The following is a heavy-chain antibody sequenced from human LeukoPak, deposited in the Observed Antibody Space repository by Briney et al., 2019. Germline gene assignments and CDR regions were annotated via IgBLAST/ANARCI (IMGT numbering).Heavy chain of an antibody. Sequence: GGSPRLSCVASGFTFGKYWMSWVRQAPGKGLEWVANIKLDGSEKNYVDSVKGRFTISRDNTKNSLYLQMNSLRAEDTAVFYCARDQYDTWSRRGNFDSWGQGTLVIVSS. CDR1: GFTFGKYW. V-gene: IGHV3-7*03. J-gene: IGHJ4*02. D-gene: IGHD3-3*01. CDR2: IKLDGSEK. CDR3: ARDQYDTWSRRGNFDS.